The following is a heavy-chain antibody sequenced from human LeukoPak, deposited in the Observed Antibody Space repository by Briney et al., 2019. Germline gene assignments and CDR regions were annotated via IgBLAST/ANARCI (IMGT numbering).Heavy chain of an antibody. CDR1: GFTFSTYW. D-gene: IGHD2-2*01. CDR3: AKVPAKVYYFDY. Sequence: GGSLRLSCAASGFTFSTYWMTWVRQAPGKGLEWVANIKEDGSEKYYVDSVKGRFTISRDNSKNTLYLQMNSLRAEDTAVYYCAKVPAKVYYFDYWGQGTLVTVSS. CDR2: IKEDGSEK. J-gene: IGHJ4*02. V-gene: IGHV3-7*03.